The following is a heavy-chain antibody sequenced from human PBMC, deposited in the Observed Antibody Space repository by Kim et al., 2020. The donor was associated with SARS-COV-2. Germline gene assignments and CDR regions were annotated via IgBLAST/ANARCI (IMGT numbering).Heavy chain of an antibody. Sequence: ASVKVSCKASGYTFTSYGISWVRQAPGQGLEWMGWISAYNGNTNYAQKLQGRVTMTTDTSTSTAYMELRSLRSDETAVYYCARGSGTMVRGVIINFDFWGQGTLVTVSS. CDR2: ISAYNGNT. CDR3: ARGSGTMVRGVIINFDF. V-gene: IGHV1-18*01. CDR1: GYTFTSYG. D-gene: IGHD3-10*01. J-gene: IGHJ4*02.